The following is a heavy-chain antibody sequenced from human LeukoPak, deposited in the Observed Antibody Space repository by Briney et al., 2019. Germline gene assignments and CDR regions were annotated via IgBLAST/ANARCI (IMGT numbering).Heavy chain of an antibody. V-gene: IGHV1-18*01. CDR1: GYTFTIYG. CDR2: ISAYNGNT. Sequence: ASVKVSCKASGYTFTIYGITWVRQAPGQGLEWMGWISAYNGNTNYAQKLQGRVTMTTDTSTSTAYMELRSLRSDDTAVYYCARDAAVAGPYYFDYWGQGTLVTVSS. CDR3: ARDAAVAGPYYFDY. J-gene: IGHJ4*02. D-gene: IGHD6-19*01.